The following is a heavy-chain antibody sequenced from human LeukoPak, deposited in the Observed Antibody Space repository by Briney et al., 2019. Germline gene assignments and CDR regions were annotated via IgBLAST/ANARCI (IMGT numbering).Heavy chain of an antibody. J-gene: IGHJ4*02. V-gene: IGHV4-59*11. CDR3: ATIKRGYPYGYFDF. CDR1: GGSISSHY. Sequence: SETLSLTCTVSGGSISSHYWSWVRQPPGKGLEWIGYMYDTVDTKDNPSLTSRLTLSADTSKNQFSLRLGSVTAADTAVYYCATIKRGYPYGYFDFWGQGILVTVSS. D-gene: IGHD5-18*01. CDR2: MYDTVDT.